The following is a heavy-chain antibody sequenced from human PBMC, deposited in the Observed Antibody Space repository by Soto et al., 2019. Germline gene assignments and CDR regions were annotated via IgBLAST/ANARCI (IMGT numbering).Heavy chain of an antibody. CDR1: GGSIDYYY. D-gene: IGHD2-2*01. Sequence: NPSETLSLTCAVSGGSIDYYYWSWIRQPPGKGLEWIGDVSDSGRTNYNPSLRSRVTISVDTSKNQFSLRLNSVTAADTAVYYCARDSTTWFPYYGIDVWGQGTTVTVSS. CDR2: VSDSGRT. V-gene: IGHV4-59*01. CDR3: ARDSTTWFPYYGIDV. J-gene: IGHJ6*02.